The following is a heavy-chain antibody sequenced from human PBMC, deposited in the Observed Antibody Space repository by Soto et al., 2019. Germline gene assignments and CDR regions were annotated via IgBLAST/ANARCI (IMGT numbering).Heavy chain of an antibody. J-gene: IGHJ5*02. V-gene: IGHV1-3*01. CDR1: GYTFTSYT. CDR2: LNAGNGST. Sequence: ASVKVSCKASGYTFTSYTVHWLRQAPGQGLEWMGWLNAGNGSTKYSQKFQGRVTITRDTSASTAYMELSSLRSEDTAVYYCASAYCSSTSCYDRYWFDPWGQGTLVTVSS. CDR3: ASAYCSSTSCYDRYWFDP. D-gene: IGHD2-2*01.